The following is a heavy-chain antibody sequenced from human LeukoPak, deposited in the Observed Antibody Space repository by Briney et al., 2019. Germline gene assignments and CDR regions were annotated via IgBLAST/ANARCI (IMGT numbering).Heavy chain of an antibody. V-gene: IGHV3-49*03. J-gene: IGHJ4*02. D-gene: IGHD5-18*01. CDR3: TSREKYSYGGAFDY. Sequence: PGGSLRLSCTASGFTFGDYAMSWFRQAPGKGLEWVGFIRSKAYGGTTEYAASVKGRFTISRDDSKSIAYLQMNSLKTEDTAVYYCTSREKYSYGGAFDYWGQGTLVTVSS. CDR1: GFTFGDYA. CDR2: IRSKAYGGTT.